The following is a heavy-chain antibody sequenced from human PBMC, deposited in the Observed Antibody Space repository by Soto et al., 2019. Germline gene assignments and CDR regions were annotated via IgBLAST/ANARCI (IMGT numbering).Heavy chain of an antibody. D-gene: IGHD1-26*01. CDR3: ARDTIVGATNYYYGMDV. V-gene: IGHV3-21*01. CDR1: GFTFSSYS. CDR2: ISSSSSYI. Sequence: EVQLVDSGGGLVKPGGSLRLSCAASGFTFSSYSMNWVRQAPGKGLSWVSSISSSSSYIYYADAVKGRFTISRDNDKNSLYLQMNSLRAEDTAEYYCARDTIVGATNYYYGMDVWGQGPTVTVSS. J-gene: IGHJ6*02.